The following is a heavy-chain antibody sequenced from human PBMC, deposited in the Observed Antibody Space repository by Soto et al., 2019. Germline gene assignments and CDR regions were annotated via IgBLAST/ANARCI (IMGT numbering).Heavy chain of an antibody. CDR1: GDSVSSNSAA. D-gene: IGHD6-19*01. V-gene: IGHV6-1*01. J-gene: IGHJ6*02. Sequence: SQTLSLTCAISGDSVSSNSAAWNWIRQSPSRGLEWLGRTYYRSEWYNDYAVSVKSRITINPDTSKNQFSLQLNSVTPEDTPVYYCASASSGWYGAGYYYGMDVRGQGTTVTVSS. CDR3: ASASSGWYGAGYYYGMDV. CDR2: TYYRSEWYN.